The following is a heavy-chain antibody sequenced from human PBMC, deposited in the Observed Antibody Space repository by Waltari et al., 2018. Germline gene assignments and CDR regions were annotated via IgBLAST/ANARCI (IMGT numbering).Heavy chain of an antibody. CDR3: ARDTVDSGYVGFYFDY. CDR2: ISFDGSNK. Sequence: QVQLVESGGGVVQPGRSLRLSCAASGFTFGSYDMHGVRQAPGKGLEWVAVISFDGSNKYYADSVKGRFTISRDNSKNTLYLQMNSLRAEDTAVYYCARDTVDSGYVGFYFDYWGQGTLVTVSS. D-gene: IGHD5-12*01. CDR1: GFTFGSYD. V-gene: IGHV3-30-3*01. J-gene: IGHJ4*02.